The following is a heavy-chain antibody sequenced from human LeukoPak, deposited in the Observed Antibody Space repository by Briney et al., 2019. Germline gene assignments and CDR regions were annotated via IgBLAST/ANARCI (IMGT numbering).Heavy chain of an antibody. Sequence: GGSLRLSCAASGFTFSGYAMGWVRQAPGKGLDWVSVISGSGDATYYADSVKGRFTISRDNSKNTLYLQMNSLRAEDTAVYYCAKVFGDHNLDYWGQGTLVTVSS. D-gene: IGHD3-10*02. V-gene: IGHV3-23*01. CDR3: AKVFGDHNLDY. CDR1: GFTFSGYA. J-gene: IGHJ4*02. CDR2: ISGSGDAT.